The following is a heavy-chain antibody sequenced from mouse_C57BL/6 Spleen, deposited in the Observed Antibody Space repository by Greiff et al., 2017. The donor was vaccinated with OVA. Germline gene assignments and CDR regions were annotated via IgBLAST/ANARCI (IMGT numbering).Heavy chain of an antibody. CDR1: GYTFTDYE. CDR3: TRKLLRSSMDY. J-gene: IGHJ4*01. D-gene: IGHD1-1*01. CDR2: IDPETGGT. Sequence: VKLQESGAELVRPGASVTLSCKASGYTFTDYEMHWVKQTPVHGLEWIGAIDPETGGTAYNQKFKGKAILTADKSSSTAYMELRSLTSEDSAVYYCTRKLLRSSMDYWGQGTSVTVSS. V-gene: IGHV1-15*01.